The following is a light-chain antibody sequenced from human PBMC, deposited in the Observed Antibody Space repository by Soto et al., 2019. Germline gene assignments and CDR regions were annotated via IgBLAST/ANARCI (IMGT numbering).Light chain of an antibody. CDR2: DAS. CDR3: QQSHSFPIT. V-gene: IGKV1-5*01. Sequence: DIQMTQSPSTLSASAGDRVTITCRASQSITIWLAWYQQKPGKAPKLLIYDASTLESGVPSRFSGSGSGTEFTLTISSLQPDDFATYYCQQSHSFPITFGQGTRLEIK. J-gene: IGKJ5*01. CDR1: QSITIW.